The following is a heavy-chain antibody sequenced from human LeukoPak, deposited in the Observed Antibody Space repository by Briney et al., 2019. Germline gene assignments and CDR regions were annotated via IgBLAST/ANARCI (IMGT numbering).Heavy chain of an antibody. D-gene: IGHD4-23*01. J-gene: IGHJ4*02. CDR3: ANSANYGGNSGYFDY. CDR2: IHHEGST. V-gene: IGHV4-4*02. CDR1: GGSISSGIR. Sequence: SGTLSLTCGVSGGSISSGIRWSWVRQPPGKGLEWIGEIHHEGSTKYSPSLKSRVTISVDKSKNQFSLKLNSVTAADTAVYYCANSANYGGNSGYFDYWGQGTLVTVSS.